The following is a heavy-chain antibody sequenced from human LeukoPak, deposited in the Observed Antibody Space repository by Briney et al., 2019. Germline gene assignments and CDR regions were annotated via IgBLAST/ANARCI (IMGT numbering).Heavy chain of an antibody. CDR3: AGESGITFGGVIVDAFDI. CDR1: GGSISSSSYY. D-gene: IGHD3-16*02. Sequence: SETLSLTCTVSGGSISSSSYYWGWIRQPPGKGLEWIGSIYYSGSTYYNPSLKSRVTISVDTSKNQFSLKLSSVTAADTAVYYCAGESGITFGGVIVDAFDIWGQGTMVTVSS. J-gene: IGHJ3*02. CDR2: IYYSGST. V-gene: IGHV4-39*01.